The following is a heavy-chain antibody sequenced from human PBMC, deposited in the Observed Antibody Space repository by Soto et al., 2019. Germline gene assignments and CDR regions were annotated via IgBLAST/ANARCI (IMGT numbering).Heavy chain of an antibody. CDR2: ISSDGGKA. D-gene: IGHD1-7*01. J-gene: IGHJ4*02. CDR1: GFTVSYFG. CDR3: ARDWAWNYDY. Sequence: QVQLVESGGGVVQPGRSLRLSCAASGFTVSYFGLHWVRQATGKGLEWVAFISSDGGKAYYADSMNGRFTISRDNSKNTLDLQMNSLKPEDTAVYYCARDWAWNYDYWGQGTLVTVSS. V-gene: IGHV3-30-3*01.